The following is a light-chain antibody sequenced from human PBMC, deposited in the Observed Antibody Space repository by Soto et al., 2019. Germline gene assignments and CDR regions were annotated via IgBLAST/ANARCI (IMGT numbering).Light chain of an antibody. V-gene: IGKV3-11*01. CDR1: QSVSSY. CDR3: QQSYSTPLT. Sequence: DILLTQSPATLSLSPGERATLSCRASQSVSSYLAWYQQKPGQAPRLLIYDASNRSTGIPARFSGSGSGTDFTLTISSLQPEDFATYYCQQSYSTPLTFGGGTKVDIK. J-gene: IGKJ4*01. CDR2: DAS.